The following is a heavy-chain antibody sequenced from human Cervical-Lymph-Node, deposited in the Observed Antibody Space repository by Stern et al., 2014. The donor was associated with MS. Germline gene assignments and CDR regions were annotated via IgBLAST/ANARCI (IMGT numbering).Heavy chain of an antibody. CDR1: GYNFNSYW. Sequence: VQLGESGAEVKKPGESLKISCKGSGYNFNSYWIAWVRHMPGKGMEWMWLIDPGYSETTHSPSFQGQVTISADKSISTAYLQWSSVRASDTAIYYCARIRGHFGYDAFDIWGPGTMVTVSS. D-gene: IGHD3-10*01. V-gene: IGHV5-51*01. CDR3: ARIRGHFGYDAFDI. CDR2: IDPGYSET. J-gene: IGHJ3*02.